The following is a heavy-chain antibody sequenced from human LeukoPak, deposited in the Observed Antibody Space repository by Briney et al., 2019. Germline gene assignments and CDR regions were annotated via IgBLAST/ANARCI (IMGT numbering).Heavy chain of an antibody. CDR1: GGSISSYY. J-gene: IGHJ5*02. D-gene: IGHD1-26*01. CDR2: IYYSGST. V-gene: IGHV4-59*01. Sequence: PSETLSLTCTVSGGSISSYYWSWVRQPPGKGLEWIGYIYYSGSTNCNPSLKSRVTISVDTSKNQFSLKLSSVTAADTAVYYCARTGVGATTVWFDPWGQGTLVTVSS. CDR3: ARTGVGATTVWFDP.